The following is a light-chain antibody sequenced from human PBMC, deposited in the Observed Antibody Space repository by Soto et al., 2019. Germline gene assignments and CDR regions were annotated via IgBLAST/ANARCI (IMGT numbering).Light chain of an antibody. CDR3: HQYGSSPSYT. Sequence: EIVLTQSPGTLSLSPGVRATLSCRASQSASSSYLAWYQQKPGQAPRLLIYGASSRATGIPDRFSGSGSGTDFTLTISRLEPEDFAVYYCHQYGSSPSYTFGQGTKLEIK. CDR2: GAS. J-gene: IGKJ2*01. V-gene: IGKV3-20*01. CDR1: QSASSSY.